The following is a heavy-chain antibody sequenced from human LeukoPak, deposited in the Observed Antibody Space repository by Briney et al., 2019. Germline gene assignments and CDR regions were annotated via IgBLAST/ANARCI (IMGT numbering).Heavy chain of an antibody. Sequence: GGPLRLSCAASGFTFSSYAMSWVRQAPGKGLEWVSGISGSGDNTYYADSVKGRFTISRDNSKNTLYLQMNSLRADDTAVYYCAKGGLVHRFDPWGQGTLVTVSS. CDR1: GFTFSSYA. CDR2: ISGSGDNT. J-gene: IGHJ5*02. V-gene: IGHV3-23*01. CDR3: AKGGLVHRFDP.